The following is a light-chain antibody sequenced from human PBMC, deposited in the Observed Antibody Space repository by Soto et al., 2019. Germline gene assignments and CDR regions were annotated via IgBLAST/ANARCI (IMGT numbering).Light chain of an antibody. CDR3: SSYKSGSTHAV. J-gene: IGLJ7*01. V-gene: IGLV2-14*03. CDR2: DVV. CDR1: SSDVGGYNY. Sequence: QSALTQPASVSGSPGQSITISCTGTSSDVGGYNYVSWYQHHPGKAPKLMIYDVVNRPSGVSNRFSGSKSGNTASLTISGLQAEDEADYYCSSYKSGSTHAVFGGGTQLPS.